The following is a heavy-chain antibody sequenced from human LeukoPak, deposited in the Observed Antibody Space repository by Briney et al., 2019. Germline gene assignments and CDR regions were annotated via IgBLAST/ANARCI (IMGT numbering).Heavy chain of an antibody. CDR3: AKDPDEAVAGTPFDY. CDR1: GFTFNSYG. Sequence: SGVSLTLSCAASGFTFNSYGMHWPPQAPGKGLVGVAFIRYDGSNKYYADSVKGRFTISRDNSKNTLYLQMNSLRAEDTAVYYCAKDPDEAVAGTPFDYWGQGTLVTVSS. V-gene: IGHV3-30*02. D-gene: IGHD6-19*01. CDR2: IRYDGSNK. J-gene: IGHJ4*02.